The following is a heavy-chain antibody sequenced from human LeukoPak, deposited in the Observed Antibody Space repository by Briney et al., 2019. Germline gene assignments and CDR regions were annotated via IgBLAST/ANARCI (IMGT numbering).Heavy chain of an antibody. CDR1: GGSFSGYY. CDR3: ARGRLLWFGREYYFDY. CDR2: INHSGST. D-gene: IGHD3-10*01. V-gene: IGHV4-34*01. J-gene: IGHJ4*02. Sequence: SETLSLTCAVYGGSFSGYYWSWIRQPPGKGLEWIGEINHSGSTNYNPSLKSRVTISVDTSKNQFSLKLSSVTAADTAVYYCARGRLLWFGREYYFDYWGQGTLVTVSS.